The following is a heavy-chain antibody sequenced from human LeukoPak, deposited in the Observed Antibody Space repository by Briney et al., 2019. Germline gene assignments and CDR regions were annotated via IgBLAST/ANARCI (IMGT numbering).Heavy chain of an antibody. CDR1: GFTFSSHA. CDR3: AKDVARWLESPGFDS. CDR2: ISYDGINK. D-gene: IGHD5-24*01. Sequence: GRSLRLSCAASGFTFSSHATHWVRQAPGKGLEWVAVISYDGINKYYADSVKGRFTISRDNSKNTLFLQMNSLRVEDTAVYYCAKDVARWLESPGFDSWAREPWSPSPQ. J-gene: IGHJ4*02. V-gene: IGHV3-30*04.